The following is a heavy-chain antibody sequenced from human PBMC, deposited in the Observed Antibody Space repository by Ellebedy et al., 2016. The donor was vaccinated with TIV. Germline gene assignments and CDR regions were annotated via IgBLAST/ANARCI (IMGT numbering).Heavy chain of an antibody. J-gene: IGHJ5*02. D-gene: IGHD6-13*01. V-gene: IGHV1-69*10. CDR2: IIPIFGIA. CDR1: GGTFSSYA. CDR3: ARQFEDSSSWYSSWFDP. Sequence: SVKVSXKASGGTFSSYAISWVRQAPGQGLEWMGGIIPIFGIANYAQKFQGRVTITADKSTSTAYMELSSLRSEDTAVYYCARQFEDSSSWYSSWFDPWGQGTLVTVSS.